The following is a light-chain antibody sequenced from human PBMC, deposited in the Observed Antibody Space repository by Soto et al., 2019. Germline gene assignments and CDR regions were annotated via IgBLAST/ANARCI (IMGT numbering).Light chain of an antibody. J-gene: IGKJ1*01. CDR3: QQSYSTRT. Sequence: DIVVTQSPATLSASPGERVTLACRASQFVSSRLAWYQQKPGQAPRLLIYGAAARAAGTPARFSGSGSGTEFTLTISSLQSEDFATYYCQQSYSTRTFGQGTKVDI. CDR2: GAA. CDR1: QFVSSR. V-gene: IGKV3-15*01.